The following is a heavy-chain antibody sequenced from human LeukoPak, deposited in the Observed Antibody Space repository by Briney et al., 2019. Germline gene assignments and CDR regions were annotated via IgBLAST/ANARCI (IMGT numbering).Heavy chain of an antibody. V-gene: IGHV5-51*01. J-gene: IGHJ4*02. CDR3: AKCVGATAYTKYWCPPED. CDR1: GYTFTTYY. Sequence: GESLKISCRASGYTFTTYYIGWVRQMPGKGLEWMGIIYPGDSDTRYSPSFQGQVTISADKAITTAYLQWSSLKASDTAVYFCAKCVGATAYTKYWCPPEDWGQGTLVTVSS. D-gene: IGHD3-16*01. CDR2: IYPGDSDT.